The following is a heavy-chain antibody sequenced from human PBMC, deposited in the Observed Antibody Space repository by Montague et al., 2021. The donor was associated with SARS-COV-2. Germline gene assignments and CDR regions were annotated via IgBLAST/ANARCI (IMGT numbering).Heavy chain of an antibody. V-gene: IGHV4-39*07. D-gene: IGHD4-17*01. J-gene: IGHJ6*02. CDR1: GGSISSSSYY. CDR3: ARDYGDYGAGYYYGMDV. CDR2: IYYSGST. Sequence: SETLSLTCTVSGGSISSSSYYWGWIRQPPGKGLVWIGSIYYSGSTYYNPSLQSRITISADTSKNQFSLKLSSVTAADTAVYYCARDYGDYGAGYYYGMDVWGQGTTVTVSS.